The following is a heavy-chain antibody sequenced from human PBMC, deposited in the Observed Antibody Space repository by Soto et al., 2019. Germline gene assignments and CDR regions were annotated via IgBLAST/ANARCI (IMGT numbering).Heavy chain of an antibody. Sequence: QVQLVESGGGVVQPGRSLRLSCAASGFTFSTYAMHWVRQAPGKGLEWVAIISDDGINKYYADSVRGRFTISRDNSKNTVYLQMNSLRAEDTAVYYCAQVRERQNDAFDIWGQGTMVTVSS. J-gene: IGHJ3*02. V-gene: IGHV3-30-3*02. CDR3: AQVRERQNDAFDI. D-gene: IGHD1-26*01. CDR2: ISDDGINK. CDR1: GFTFSTYA.